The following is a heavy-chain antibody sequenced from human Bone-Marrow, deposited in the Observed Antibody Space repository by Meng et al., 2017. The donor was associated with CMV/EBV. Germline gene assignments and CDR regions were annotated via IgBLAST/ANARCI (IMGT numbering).Heavy chain of an antibody. Sequence: GESLKISCAASGFTFSSYAMHWVRQAPGKGLEWVAVISYDGSNKYYADSVKGRFTISRDNSKNTLYLQMNSLRAEDTAVYYCAKDGDWSGYYGDYWGQGTLVTVSS. CDR1: GFTFSSYA. V-gene: IGHV3-30-3*01. D-gene: IGHD3-3*01. CDR2: ISYDGSNK. J-gene: IGHJ4*02. CDR3: AKDGDWSGYYGDY.